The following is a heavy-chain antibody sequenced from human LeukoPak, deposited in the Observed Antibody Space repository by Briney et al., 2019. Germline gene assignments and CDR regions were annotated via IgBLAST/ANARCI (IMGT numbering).Heavy chain of an antibody. D-gene: IGHD1-1*01. Sequence: ASVKVSCKASGYSFTNYGISWVRQAPGQGLELMGWINTNTGNPTYAQGFTGRFVFSLDTSVSTAYLQISSLKAEDTAVYYCARDYSLTLGTTTYFQHWGQGTLVTVSS. J-gene: IGHJ1*01. V-gene: IGHV7-4-1*02. CDR1: GYSFTNYG. CDR2: INTNTGNP. CDR3: ARDYSLTLGTTTYFQH.